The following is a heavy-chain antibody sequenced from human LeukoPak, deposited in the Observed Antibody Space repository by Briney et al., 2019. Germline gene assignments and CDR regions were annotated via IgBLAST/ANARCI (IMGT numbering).Heavy chain of an antibody. CDR2: IWYDGSNK. V-gene: IGHV3-30*02. Sequence: AGSLRLSCAASGFTFSSYGMHWVRQAPGKGLEWVAFIWYDGSNKYYADSVKGRFTISRDNTKNTLYLQMNSPRAEHTAGHCCANLLLWYGVTSGVPRDFVDYWGQGTLVTVSS. CDR1: GFTFSSYG. CDR3: ANLLLWYGVTSGVPRDFVDY. J-gene: IGHJ4*02. D-gene: IGHD3-10*01.